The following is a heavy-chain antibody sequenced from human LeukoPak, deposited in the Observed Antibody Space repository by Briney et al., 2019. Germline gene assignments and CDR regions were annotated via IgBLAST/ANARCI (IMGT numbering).Heavy chain of an antibody. Sequence: GGSLRLSCAASGFTFDDYAMHWVRQAPGKGLEWVSGISWNSGSIGYADSVKGRITISRDNAKNSLYLQMNSLRAEDTALYYCAKDISVYYYDSSGYYAWGQGTLVTVSS. D-gene: IGHD3-22*01. CDR3: AKDISVYYYDSSGYYA. J-gene: IGHJ5*02. CDR2: ISWNSGSI. V-gene: IGHV3-9*01. CDR1: GFTFDDYA.